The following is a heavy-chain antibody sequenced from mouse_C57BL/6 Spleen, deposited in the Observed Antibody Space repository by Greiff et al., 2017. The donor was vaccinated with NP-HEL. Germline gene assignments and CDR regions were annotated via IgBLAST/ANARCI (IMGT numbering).Heavy chain of an antibody. CDR2: ISYSGST. J-gene: IGHJ2*01. CDR1: GYSITSGYG. D-gene: IGHD1-2*01. CDR3: ARTARIKY. V-gene: IGHV3-2*02. Sequence: VQLKESGPGLVKPSQSLSLTCTVTGYSITSGYGWNWIRQFPGNKLEWMGYISYSGSTTYNPSLKSRNSITRDTSKNQFFLQLNSVHTEDTATYYCARTARIKYWGQGTTLTVSS.